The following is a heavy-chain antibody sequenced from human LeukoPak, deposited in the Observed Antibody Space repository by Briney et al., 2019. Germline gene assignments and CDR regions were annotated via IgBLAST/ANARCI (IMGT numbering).Heavy chain of an antibody. V-gene: IGHV4-39*07. CDR1: GGSISSSSYY. J-gene: IGHJ4*02. CDR2: IYYSGST. CDR3: ARSQGYYDSSGYQFDY. Sequence: SETLSLTCTVSGGSISSSSYYWGWIRQPPGKGLEWIGSIYYSGSTYYNPSLKSRVTISVDMSKNQFSLKLSSVTAADTAVYYCARSQGYYDSSGYQFDYWGQGTLVTVSS. D-gene: IGHD3-22*01.